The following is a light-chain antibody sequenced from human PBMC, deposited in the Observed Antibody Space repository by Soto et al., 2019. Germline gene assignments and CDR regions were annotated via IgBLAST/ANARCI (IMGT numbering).Light chain of an antibody. Sequence: QSVLTQPASVSGSPGQSITISCTGTSSDVGGYNYVSWYQQHPGKAPKVMIFEVSNRPPGVSNRFSGSKSGNTASLTISGLQAEDEADYYCNSYTSSSTHVFGTGTKVTVL. V-gene: IGLV2-14*01. CDR1: SSDVGGYNY. CDR3: NSYTSSSTHV. CDR2: EVS. J-gene: IGLJ1*01.